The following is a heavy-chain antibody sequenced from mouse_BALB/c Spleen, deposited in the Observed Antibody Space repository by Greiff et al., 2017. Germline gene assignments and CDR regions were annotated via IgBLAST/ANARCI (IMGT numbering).Heavy chain of an antibody. CDR2: INPSNGRT. CDR3: AREGDYDYFDY. D-gene: IGHD2-4*01. J-gene: IGHJ2*01. CDR1: GYTFSSYW. Sequence: QVQLQQPGAELVKPGASVKLSCKASGYTFSSYWMHWVKQRPGQGLEWIGEINPSNGRTNYNEKFKSKATLTVDKSSSTAYMQLSSLTSEDSAVFYCAREGDYDYFDYWGQGTTLTVSS. V-gene: IGHV1S81*02.